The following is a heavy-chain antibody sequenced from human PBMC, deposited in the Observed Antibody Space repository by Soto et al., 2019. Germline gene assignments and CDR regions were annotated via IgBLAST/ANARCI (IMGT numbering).Heavy chain of an antibody. CDR2: VYYSGST. J-gene: IGHJ4*02. V-gene: IGHV4-39*01. CDR1: GGSVSSSSYY. CDR3: GRLEGLATISYYFDY. Sequence: SDTLSLTCTVSGGSVSSSSYYRGLVRQTPGKGLEWIGSVYYSGSTYYNPSLESRVTISVDKSKHQFSLKLMSLSAADTAVYYCGRLEGLATISYYFDYWGQGALVTVSS. D-gene: IGHD3-9*01.